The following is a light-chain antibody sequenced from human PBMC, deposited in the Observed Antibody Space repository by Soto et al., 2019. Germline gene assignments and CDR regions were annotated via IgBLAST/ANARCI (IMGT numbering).Light chain of an antibody. V-gene: IGKV3-11*01. J-gene: IGKJ1*01. CDR3: QQRSNWPRT. CDR1: QSVSSY. CDR2: DAS. Sequence: EIVLTQSSATLSLAPGEGAQLSCRASQSVSSYLAWYQQKPGQAPRLLIYDASNRATGIPARFSGSGSGTDFTLTISSLEPEDFAVYYCQQRSNWPRTFGQGTKV.